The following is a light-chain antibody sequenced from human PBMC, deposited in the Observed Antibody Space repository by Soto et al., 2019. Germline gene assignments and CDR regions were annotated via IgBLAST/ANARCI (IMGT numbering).Light chain of an antibody. CDR2: GAS. Sequence: EIVLTQSPGTLSLSPGERATLSCRASQILSSGELAWYQQKPGQAPRLLISGASSRATGIPDRFSASGSATDFIVTITRLEPEDFAVYYCQQYDSSPLTFGGGTKVDIK. CDR3: QQYDSSPLT. J-gene: IGKJ4*01. CDR1: QILSSGE. V-gene: IGKV3-20*01.